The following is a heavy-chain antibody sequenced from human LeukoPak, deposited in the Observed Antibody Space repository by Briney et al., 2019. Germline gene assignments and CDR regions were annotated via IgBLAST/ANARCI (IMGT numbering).Heavy chain of an antibody. CDR1: GFTFSSYA. V-gene: IGHV3-64*01. CDR2: ISSNGGST. CDR3: ARDFWGAYRVDYFDY. J-gene: IGHJ4*02. D-gene: IGHD3-3*01. Sequence: GGSLRLSCAASGFTFSSYAMHWVRQAPGKGLEYVSAISSNGGSTYYANSVKGRFTISRDNSKSTLYLQMGSLRAEDTAVYYCARDFWGAYRVDYFDYWGQGTLVTVSS.